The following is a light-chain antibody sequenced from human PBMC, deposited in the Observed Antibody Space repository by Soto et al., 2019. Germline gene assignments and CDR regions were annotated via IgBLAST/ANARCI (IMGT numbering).Light chain of an antibody. Sequence: EIVLMQSPGTLSLSPGERATLSCRASQSVSSNYLAWYRQKPGQAPRLLIYGASSRATGIPDRFSGSGSGTDFTLTIIRLEPEDFAVYYCQHYGESPPTWTFGQGTKVDIK. V-gene: IGKV3-20*01. CDR2: GAS. J-gene: IGKJ1*01. CDR3: QHYGESPPTWT. CDR1: QSVSSNY.